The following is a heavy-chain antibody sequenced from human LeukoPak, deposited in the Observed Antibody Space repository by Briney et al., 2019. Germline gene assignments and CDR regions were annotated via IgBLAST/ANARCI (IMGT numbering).Heavy chain of an antibody. CDR3: ARGSPATDLDWFDP. Sequence: GGSLRLSCAASGFTFSSYSMNWVRQAPGKGLEWVSSISSSSSYIYYADSVKGRFTISRDNAKNSLYLQMNSLRAEDTAVYYCARGSPATDLDWFDPWGQGTLVTVSS. D-gene: IGHD2-2*01. V-gene: IGHV3-21*01. J-gene: IGHJ5*02. CDR1: GFTFSSYS. CDR2: ISSSSSYI.